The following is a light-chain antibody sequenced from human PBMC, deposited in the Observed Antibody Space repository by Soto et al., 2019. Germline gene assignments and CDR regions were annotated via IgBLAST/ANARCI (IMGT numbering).Light chain of an antibody. Sequence: DIQMTQSPSTLSASXGDRVTITCRASQSISSWLAWYQQKPGKAPKLLIYDASSLESGVPSRFSGSGSGTEFTLTISSLQPDDFATYYCQQYNSYSTFGQGTKV. CDR2: DAS. CDR1: QSISSW. V-gene: IGKV1-5*01. CDR3: QQYNSYST. J-gene: IGKJ1*01.